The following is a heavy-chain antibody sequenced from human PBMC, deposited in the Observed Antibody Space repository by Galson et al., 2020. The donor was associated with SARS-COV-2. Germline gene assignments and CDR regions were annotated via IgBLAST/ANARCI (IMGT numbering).Heavy chain of an antibody. CDR2: ISYDGSNK. CDR1: GFTFSSYA. CDR3: ARELDRNDAFDI. Sequence: GESLKISCAASGFTFSSYAMHWVRQAPGKGLEWVAVISYDGSNKYYADSVKGRFTISRDNSKNTLYLQMNSLRAEDTAVYYCARELDRNDAFDIWGQGTMVTVSS. V-gene: IGHV3-30*04. J-gene: IGHJ3*02.